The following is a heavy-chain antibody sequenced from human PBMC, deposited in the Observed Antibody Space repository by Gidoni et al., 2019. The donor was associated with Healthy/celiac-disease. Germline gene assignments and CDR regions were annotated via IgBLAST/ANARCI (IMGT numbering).Heavy chain of an antibody. V-gene: IGHV4-39*07. CDR1: GASINSSSHY. D-gene: IGHD6-19*01. CDR3: ARDPLAVTAFDI. J-gene: IGHJ3*02. CDR2: LYYSRST. Sequence: QLQLQESAPGLVKPSATLSLTCTVSGASINSSSHYWGWIRQSPGKGLEWIGSLYYSRSTYYNPSLKSRVTISGDTSKNQFSLKMNSVTAADTAVYYCARDPLAVTAFDIWGQGTMVTVSS.